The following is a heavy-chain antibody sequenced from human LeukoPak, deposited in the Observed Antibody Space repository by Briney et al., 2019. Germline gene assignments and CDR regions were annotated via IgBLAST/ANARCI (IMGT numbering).Heavy chain of an antibody. V-gene: IGHV3-7*01. CDR3: ARDYGDY. J-gene: IGHJ4*02. CDR2: IKQDGSDK. D-gene: IGHD4-17*01. CDR1: GFTFSDYW. Sequence: PGGSLRLSCAASGFTFSDYWMTWFRQAPGKGLEWLANIKQDGSDKYYVDSVKGRFTISRDNATNSLYLQMNSLRAEDTAVYYCARDYGDYWGQGILVTVSS.